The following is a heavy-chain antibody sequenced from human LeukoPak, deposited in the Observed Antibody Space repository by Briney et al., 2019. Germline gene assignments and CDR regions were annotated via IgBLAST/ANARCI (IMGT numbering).Heavy chain of an antibody. CDR2: ISYDGSNK. V-gene: IGHV3-30*04. CDR3: ARPLRFLEWLFPPSHGFDY. CDR1: GFTFSSYA. J-gene: IGHJ4*02. D-gene: IGHD3-3*01. Sequence: PGRSLRLSCAASGFTFSSYAMHWVRQAPGKGLEWVAVISYDGSNKYYADSVKGRFTISRDNSKNTLYLQMNSLRAEDTAVYYCARPLRFLEWLFPPSHGFDYWGQGTLVTVSS.